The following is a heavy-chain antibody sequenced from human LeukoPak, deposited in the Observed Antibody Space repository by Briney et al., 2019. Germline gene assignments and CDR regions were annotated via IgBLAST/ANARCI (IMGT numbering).Heavy chain of an antibody. CDR1: GDSVSSNSAA. CDR3: ARGDHYFDY. Sequence: SQTLSLTCAISGDSVSSNSAAWNWIRQSSSRGLEWLGRTYYRSKWYNDYAVSVKSRITINPDTSKNQFSLQLDSATPEDTAVYYCARGDHYFDYWGQGTLVTVSS. CDR2: TYYRSKWYN. V-gene: IGHV6-1*01. J-gene: IGHJ4*02.